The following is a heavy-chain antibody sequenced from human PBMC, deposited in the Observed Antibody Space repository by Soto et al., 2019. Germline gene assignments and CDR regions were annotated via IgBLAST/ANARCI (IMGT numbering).Heavy chain of an antibody. J-gene: IGHJ2*01. CDR3: ARLRWEVMSRWYFDI. CDR2: VYYTGTT. D-gene: IGHD1-26*01. V-gene: IGHV4-39*01. CDR1: GCSMTNFTYY. Sequence: SETLSLTCTVSGCSMTNFTYYWGWIRQPPGKGLEWIGSVYYTGTTYYNPSLRSRVTVSVDTSRSQFSLKLRSVTAADTALYYCARLRWEVMSRWYFDIWGRGTLVAVSS.